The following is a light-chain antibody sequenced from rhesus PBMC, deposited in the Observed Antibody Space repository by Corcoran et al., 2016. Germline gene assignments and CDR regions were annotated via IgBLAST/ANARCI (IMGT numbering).Light chain of an antibody. CDR1: TGAFTSGHS. CDR3: LLYYSDTQFS. CDR2: NTN. Sequence: QAVVTQEPSMTVSPGGAVTLTCASRTGAFTSGHSPHWFQQKPGQAPKTLIYNTNYKHSWTPARFSGSLLGGKAALTLSGAQPEDESVYFCLLYYSDTQFSFGAGTLRPVL. J-gene: IGLJ1*01. V-gene: IGLV7-76*01.